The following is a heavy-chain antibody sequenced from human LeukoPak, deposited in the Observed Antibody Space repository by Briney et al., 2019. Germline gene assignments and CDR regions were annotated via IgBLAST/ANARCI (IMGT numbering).Heavy chain of an antibody. J-gene: IGHJ5*02. CDR3: AREIERWFDP. CDR1: GFTFSSYA. CDR2: ASYDGYNK. Sequence: GRSLRLSCAASGFTFSSYAMHWVRQAPGKGLEWVAVASYDGYNKYYTDSVKGRFTISRDNSKNTLYLQMNSLRAEDTAVYYCAREIERWFDPWGQGTLVTVSS. V-gene: IGHV3-30*04.